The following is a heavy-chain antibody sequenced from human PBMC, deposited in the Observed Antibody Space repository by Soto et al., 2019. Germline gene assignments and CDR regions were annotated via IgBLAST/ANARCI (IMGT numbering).Heavy chain of an antibody. J-gene: IGHJ6*01. CDR1: GFTFSSYG. V-gene: IGHV3-33*01. CDR3: ARHRSPYPTNCVCPPRDGMDV. CDR2: IWYDGSNK. D-gene: IGHD2-8*01. Sequence: GGSLRLSCAASGFTFSSYGMHWVRQAPGKGLEWVAVIWYDGSNKYYADSVKGRFTISRDNSKNTLYLQMNSLRAEDTAVYYCARHRSPYPTNCVCPPRDGMDVLAQEAMLTVSS.